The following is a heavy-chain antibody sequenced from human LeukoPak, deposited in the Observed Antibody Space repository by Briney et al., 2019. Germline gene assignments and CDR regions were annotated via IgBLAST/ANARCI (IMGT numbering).Heavy chain of an antibody. V-gene: IGHV3-48*03. CDR1: GFTFRSYE. D-gene: IGHD4-17*01. J-gene: IGHJ4*02. CDR3: ARQGGDYGDYVAESDY. Sequence: GGSLRLSCAVSGFTFRSYEMNWVRQAPGKGLEWVSYISDSGSAKYYSDSVKGRFTISRDNAKNSLYLQMNSLRAEDTALYYCARQGGDYGDYVAESDYWGQGTLVTVSS. CDR2: ISDSGSAK.